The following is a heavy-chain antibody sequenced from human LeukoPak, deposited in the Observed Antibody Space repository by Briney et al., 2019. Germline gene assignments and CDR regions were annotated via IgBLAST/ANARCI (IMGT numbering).Heavy chain of an antibody. CDR2: IIPNFGTA. J-gene: IGHJ5*02. CDR3: AELLNDPWGFDP. Sequence: ASVKVSCKASGGTFSSYAISWVRQAPGQGLEWMGGIIPNFGTANYAQKFQGRVTITADESTSTAYMELSSLRSEDTAVYYCAELLNDPWGFDPWGQGTLVTVSS. V-gene: IGHV1-69*13. CDR1: GGTFSSYA. D-gene: IGHD3-10*01.